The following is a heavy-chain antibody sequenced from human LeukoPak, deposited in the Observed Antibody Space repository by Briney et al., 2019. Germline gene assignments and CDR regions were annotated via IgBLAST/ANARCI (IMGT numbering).Heavy chain of an antibody. CDR2: ISSSGSTI. CDR3: TRSLGSYYFDY. V-gene: IGHV3-48*03. CDR1: GFTFSSYE. J-gene: IGHJ4*02. Sequence: GGSLTLSCAASGFTFSSYEMNWVRHAPGKGLESVSYISSSGSTIYYADSVKGRFTISRDNAKNSLYLQMNSLRAEDTAVYYCTRSLGSYYFDYWGQGTLVTVSS. D-gene: IGHD1-26*01.